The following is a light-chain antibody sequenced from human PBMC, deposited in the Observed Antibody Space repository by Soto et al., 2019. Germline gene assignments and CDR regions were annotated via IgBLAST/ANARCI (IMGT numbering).Light chain of an antibody. CDR1: QDIRNE. J-gene: IGKJ1*01. CDR2: AAS. CDR3: LQDNKYPRT. V-gene: IGKV1-6*01. Sequence: AIQMTQSPSSLSAFVGDRVTITCRASQDIRNELGWYQQRPGKAPKLLIYAASTLESGVPLRFSASGSGTDFTLSISSLRPEDVATYYCLQDNKYPRTFGQGTMMEI.